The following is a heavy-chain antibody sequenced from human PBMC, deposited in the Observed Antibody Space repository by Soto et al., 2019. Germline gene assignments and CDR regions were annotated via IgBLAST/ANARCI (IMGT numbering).Heavy chain of an antibody. V-gene: IGHV3-30-3*01. Sequence: QVQLVESGGGVVQPGRSLRLSCAASGFTFSSYAMHLVRQAPGKGLEWVAVISYDGSNKYYADSVKGRFTISRDKSKNTMYLQMNSLRAQDTAVYYCARDYGDYPFDYWGQGTMVTVSS. CDR1: GFTFSSYA. CDR2: ISYDGSNK. CDR3: ARDYGDYPFDY. D-gene: IGHD4-17*01. J-gene: IGHJ4*02.